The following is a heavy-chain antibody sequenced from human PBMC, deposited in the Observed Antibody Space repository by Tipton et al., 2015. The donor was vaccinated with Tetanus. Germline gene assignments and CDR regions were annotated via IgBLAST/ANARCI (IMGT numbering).Heavy chain of an antibody. CDR3: ARAVTGTLNPFYSDY. V-gene: IGHV5-51*01. D-gene: IGHD2-21*02. Sequence: VQLVQSGAEVRKPGESLKISCKGSGYSFTTYWIAWVRQLPGKGLEWMGIIYPGNSDTRYGPSFQGQVTISAENSVTTAYLQWRSLRASDTAIYYCARAVTGTLNPFYSDYWGQGTLVSVSS. CDR1: GYSFTTYW. CDR2: IYPGNSDT. J-gene: IGHJ4*02.